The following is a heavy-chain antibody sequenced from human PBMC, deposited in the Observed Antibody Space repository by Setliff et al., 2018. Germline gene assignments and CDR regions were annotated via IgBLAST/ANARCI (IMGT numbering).Heavy chain of an antibody. CDR2: IDGLGTIT. CDR3: VTDWSGPDNTFGY. D-gene: IGHD1-1*01. V-gene: IGHV3-74*01. J-gene: IGHJ4*02. Sequence: QPGGSLRLSCAASGFTFSNYWMYWVRQVPGKGLVWVSRIDGLGTITQYADSVKGRCTISRDNDKKTLYLQMNSLRGEDTGVYFCVTDWSGPDNTFGYWGQGTLVTVSS. CDR1: GFTFSNYW.